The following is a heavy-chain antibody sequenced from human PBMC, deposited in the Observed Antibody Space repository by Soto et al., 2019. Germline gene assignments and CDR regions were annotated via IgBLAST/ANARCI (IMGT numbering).Heavy chain of an antibody. CDR3: ARVLEDAFDI. J-gene: IGHJ3*02. D-gene: IGHD1-1*01. CDR1: RYALASYA. CDR2: ISAYNGNT. V-gene: IGHV1-18*01. Sequence: GASVKLSCEACRYALASYARRSLRQAPGQGLEWMGWISAYNGNTNYAQKLQGRVTMTTDTSTSTAYMELRSLRSDDTAVYYCARVLEDAFDIWGQGTMVTVSS.